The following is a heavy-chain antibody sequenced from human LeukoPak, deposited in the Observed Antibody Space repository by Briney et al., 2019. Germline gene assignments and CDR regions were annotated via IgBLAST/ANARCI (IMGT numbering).Heavy chain of an antibody. D-gene: IGHD2-2*01. CDR1: GYTFTSYD. Sequence: ASVKVSCKASGYTFTSYDINWVRQPTGQGLEWMGWMNPNSGNTGYAQKFQGRVTITRNTSISTAYMELSSLRSEDTAVYYCARTASGSYVLPAARWCDPWGQGTLVTVSS. J-gene: IGHJ5*02. CDR2: MNPNSGNT. CDR3: ARTASGSYVLPAARWCDP. V-gene: IGHV1-8*03.